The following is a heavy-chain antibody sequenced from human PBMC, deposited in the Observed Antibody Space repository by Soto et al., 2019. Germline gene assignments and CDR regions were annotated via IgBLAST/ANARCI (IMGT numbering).Heavy chain of an antibody. CDR1: GFTFDDYA. V-gene: IGHV3-9*01. D-gene: IGHD2-8*01. CDR2: ISWNSGSI. Sequence: PGGSLRLSCAASGFTFDDYAMHWVRQAPGKGLEWVSGISWNSGSIGYADSVKGRFTISRDNAKNSLYLQMSSLRAEDTALYYCAKDRGYCTNGVCPYGMDVWGQGTTVTVSS. J-gene: IGHJ6*02. CDR3: AKDRGYCTNGVCPYGMDV.